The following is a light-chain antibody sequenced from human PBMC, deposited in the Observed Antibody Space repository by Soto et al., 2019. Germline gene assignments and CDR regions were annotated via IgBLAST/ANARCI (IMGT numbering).Light chain of an antibody. V-gene: IGLV1-44*01. J-gene: IGLJ3*02. CDR3: ASWDVSLEAWV. CDR1: SSNIGSST. CDR2: NDS. Sequence: QSVLIQPPSASGTPGQRVTISCSGSSSNIGSSTVNWFQQVPGMAPRLLIYNDSQRPSGVPDRFSGSRSGTSASLAISGLQSDDEADFYCASWDVSLEAWVFGGGTKLTVL.